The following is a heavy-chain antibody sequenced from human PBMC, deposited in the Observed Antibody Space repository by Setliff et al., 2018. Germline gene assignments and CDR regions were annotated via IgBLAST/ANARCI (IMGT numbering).Heavy chain of an antibody. J-gene: IGHJ4*02. CDR1: GGSFSGYY. CDR3: ARAERGYSGNVLGY. D-gene: IGHD5-12*01. Sequence: SETLSLTCAVYGGSFSGYYWSWIRQPPGKGLEWSGEIDHSGSTNYNPSLKSRVNISIDTSKSQFSLKLSSVAAADTAVYYCARAERGYSGNVLGYWGQGTLVTVSS. V-gene: IGHV4-34*01. CDR2: IDHSGST.